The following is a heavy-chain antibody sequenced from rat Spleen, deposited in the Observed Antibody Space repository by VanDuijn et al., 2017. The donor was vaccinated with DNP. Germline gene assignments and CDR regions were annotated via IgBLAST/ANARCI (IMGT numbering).Heavy chain of an antibody. CDR1: GFSLTSYG. J-gene: IGHJ3*01. CDR2: MWSDGDT. D-gene: IGHD1-5*01. Sequence: QVQLKESGPGLVQPSQTLSLTCTVSGFSLTSYGVNWVRQPPGKGLDWVGVMWSDGDTSYNSGLKSRLSISRDTSKNQVFLEMDGLQTEDTAMYFCARSDNIGTTGWFAYWGQGTLVTVSS. CDR3: ARSDNIGTTGWFAY. V-gene: IGHV2-32*01.